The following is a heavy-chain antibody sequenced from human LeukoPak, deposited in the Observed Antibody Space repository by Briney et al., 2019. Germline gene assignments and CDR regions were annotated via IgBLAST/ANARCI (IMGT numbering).Heavy chain of an antibody. CDR2: IDGSGGST. CDR1: VFTSSSYT. Sequence: VGSLRLSCASSVFTSSSYTMSSVRPAPGKGLGWVSAIDGSGGSTYNADSVKGRFPISRDNSKNTLYLQMNSLIAEDTAVYYCAKVMWGEGYSYGYRGAGVEYWGQGTLVTVSS. V-gene: IGHV3-23*01. D-gene: IGHD5-18*01. J-gene: IGHJ4*02. CDR3: AKVMWGEGYSYGYRGAGVEY.